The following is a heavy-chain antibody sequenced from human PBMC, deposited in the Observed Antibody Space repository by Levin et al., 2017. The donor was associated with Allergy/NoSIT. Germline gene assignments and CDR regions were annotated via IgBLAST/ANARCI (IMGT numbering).Heavy chain of an antibody. V-gene: IGHV4-59*01. CDR2: IYYSGST. J-gene: IGHJ6*03. D-gene: IGHD2-15*01. Sequence: SETLSLTCTVSGGSIRTYYWGWIRQPPGKGLEWIGYIYYSGSTNYNPSLESRVTISVDTSANHFSLNLTSVTAADTAVYYCARAGGYCGDPNCYPQYYHYYYMDVWGKGTTVTVSS. CDR1: GGSIRTYY. CDR3: ARAGGYCGDPNCYPQYYHYYYMDV.